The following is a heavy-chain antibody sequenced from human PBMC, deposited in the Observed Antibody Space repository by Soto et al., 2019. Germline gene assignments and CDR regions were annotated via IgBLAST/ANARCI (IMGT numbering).Heavy chain of an antibody. Sequence: ASVKVSCKASGYTFTGYYMHWVRQAPGQGLEWMGWINPNSGGTNYAQKFQGWVTMTRDTSISSAYMEMRRLRSDDTAVYYCARGGGYSSGWSEGSNDVYAFDIWGQGTMVTVSS. J-gene: IGHJ3*02. CDR2: INPNSGGT. CDR3: ARGGGYSSGWSEGSNDVYAFDI. D-gene: IGHD6-19*01. CDR1: GYTFTGYY. V-gene: IGHV1-2*04.